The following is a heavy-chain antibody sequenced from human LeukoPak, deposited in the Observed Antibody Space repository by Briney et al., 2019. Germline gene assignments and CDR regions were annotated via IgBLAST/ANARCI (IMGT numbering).Heavy chain of an antibody. Sequence: KAGGSLRLSCAASGFTFSSYSMNWVRQAPGKGLEWVSSISSRSSYIYYGDSVKRRFTISRHNAKNSLYLQMHRLRAQDTAVYYCARDGTGAAGLIDYWGQGTLVTVSS. V-gene: IGHV3-21*01. CDR3: ARDGTGAAGLIDY. CDR1: GFTFSSYS. CDR2: ISSRSSYI. D-gene: IGHD6-13*01. J-gene: IGHJ4*02.